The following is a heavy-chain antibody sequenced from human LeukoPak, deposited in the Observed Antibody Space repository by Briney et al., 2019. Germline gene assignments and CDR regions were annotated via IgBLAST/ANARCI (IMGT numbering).Heavy chain of an antibody. Sequence: SGGSLRLSCTASGFTFSSYSMNWVRQAPGKGLEWVSSIDSSSSYIYYADSMKGRFTISRDNAKNSLYLQMNSLRAEDTAVYYCARDTAMARAYFDYWGQGTLVTVSS. V-gene: IGHV3-21*01. J-gene: IGHJ4*02. CDR1: GFTFSSYS. CDR2: IDSSSSYI. D-gene: IGHD5-18*01. CDR3: ARDTAMARAYFDY.